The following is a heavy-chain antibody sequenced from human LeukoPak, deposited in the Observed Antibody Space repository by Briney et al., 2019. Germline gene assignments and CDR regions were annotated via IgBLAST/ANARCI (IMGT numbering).Heavy chain of an antibody. CDR1: GGSISSYY. CDR2: IYYSGST. D-gene: IGHD5-18*01. Sequence: SETLSLTCTVSGGSISSYYWSWIRQPPGKGLEWIGYIYYSGSTNYNPSLKSRVTISVDTSKNQFSLKLSSVTAADTAVYYCARDLQLWPGFDYWGQGTLVTVSS. CDR3: ARDLQLWPGFDY. J-gene: IGHJ4*02. V-gene: IGHV4-59*12.